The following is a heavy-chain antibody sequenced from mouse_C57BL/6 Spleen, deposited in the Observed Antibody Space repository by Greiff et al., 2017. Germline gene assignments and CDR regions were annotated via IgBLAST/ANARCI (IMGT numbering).Heavy chain of an antibody. CDR2: IYPYNGVS. D-gene: IGHD1-1*01. CDR3: AREDYGSSKWYFDV. CDR1: GYSFTGYY. V-gene: IGHV1-31*01. J-gene: IGHJ1*03. Sequence: EVQLQQSGPELVKPGASVKISCTASGYSFTGYYMHWVKQSHGNILDWIGYIYPYNGVSSYNKKFKGKATLTVDKSSSTAYMELRSLTSEDSAVYSCAREDYGSSKWYFDVWGTGTTVTVST.